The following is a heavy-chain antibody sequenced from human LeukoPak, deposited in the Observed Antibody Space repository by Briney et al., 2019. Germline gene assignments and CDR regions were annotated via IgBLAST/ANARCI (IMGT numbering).Heavy chain of an antibody. CDR2: IYPGDSDT. V-gene: IGHV5-51*01. Sequence: GESLKISCKGSGYSFPNYWIGWVRQMPGKGLEWMGIIYPGDSDTRYSPSFQGQVTISADKSISTAYLQWSSLKASDTAMYYCARRNPLGCSSTSCFTGWFDPWGQGTLVTVSS. J-gene: IGHJ5*02. D-gene: IGHD2-2*01. CDR3: ARRNPLGCSSTSCFTGWFDP. CDR1: GYSFPNYW.